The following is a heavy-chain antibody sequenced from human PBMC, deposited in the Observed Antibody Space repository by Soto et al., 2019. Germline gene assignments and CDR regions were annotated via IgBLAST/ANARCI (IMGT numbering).Heavy chain of an antibody. CDR3: ARAVDYDDAFDI. CDR1: GFTFSSYG. Sequence: QVQLVDSGGGVVQPGRSLRLSCAASGFTFSSYGMHWVRQAPGKGLEWVAVIWYDGSNKYYADSVKGRFTISRDNSKNTLYLQMNSLRAEDTAVYYCARAVDYDDAFDIWGQGTMVTVSS. CDR2: IWYDGSNK. J-gene: IGHJ3*02. D-gene: IGHD4-17*01. V-gene: IGHV3-33*01.